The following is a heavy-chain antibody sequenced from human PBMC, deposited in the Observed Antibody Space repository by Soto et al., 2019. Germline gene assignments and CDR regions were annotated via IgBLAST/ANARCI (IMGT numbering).Heavy chain of an antibody. V-gene: IGHV4-39*01. CDR1: GDSISSRTNY. CDR3: ARLTWDLYFDY. Sequence: SETLSLTCTVSGDSISSRTNYWGWIRQPPGNGLEWIGSIYYSGSTYYNPSLKSRVTISVDTSKNQFSLKLSSVTAADTAVYYCARLTWDLYFDYWGQGTLVTVSS. J-gene: IGHJ4*02. D-gene: IGHD1-26*01. CDR2: IYYSGST.